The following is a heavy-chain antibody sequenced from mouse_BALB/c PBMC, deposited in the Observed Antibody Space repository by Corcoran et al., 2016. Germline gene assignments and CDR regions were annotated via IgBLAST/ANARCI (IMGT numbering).Heavy chain of an antibody. J-gene: IGHJ4*01. CDR3: ARREDYDAMDY. CDR1: GVSLSTYGMG. CDR2: IWWDDNK. Sequence: QVTLKESGPGILQPSQTLSRTCSVSGVSLSTYGMGGGWIRPPSGEGLEWLADIWWDDNKYYNPSLKSRLTISKDTSSNQVFLKITSVDTAVTSTYYCARREDYDAMDYWGQGTSVTVSS. V-gene: IGHV8-5*01.